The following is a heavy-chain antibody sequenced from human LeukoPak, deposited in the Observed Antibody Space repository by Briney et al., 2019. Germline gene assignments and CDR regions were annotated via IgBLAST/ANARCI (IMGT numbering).Heavy chain of an antibody. Sequence: GGSLRLSCAASGFTFSSYGMHWVRQAPGKGLEWVALMSYDGSKKYYADSVKGRFTISRDNSKNTLYLQMNSLRAEDTAVYYCARDTYYYDSSGYLRAWGQGTLVTVSS. V-gene: IGHV3-30*03. D-gene: IGHD3-22*01. CDR1: GFTFSSYG. CDR3: ARDTYYYDSSGYLRA. J-gene: IGHJ4*02. CDR2: MSYDGSKK.